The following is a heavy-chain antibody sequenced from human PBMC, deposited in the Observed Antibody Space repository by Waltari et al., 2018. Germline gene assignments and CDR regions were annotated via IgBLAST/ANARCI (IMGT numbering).Heavy chain of an antibody. J-gene: IGHJ4*02. CDR2: INDSGRRT. V-gene: IGHV3-23*04. D-gene: IGHD3-16*01. Sequence: EVQLVESGGGWVQSGGSLRLSCAASGFAFSSHAMIWVRQTPGKGPEWVSSINDSGRRTYYADSVKGRFSISRDNSRNMLYVQMNSLRVEDTAVYYCAKWGGGNALDYWGQGTLVTVSS. CDR3: AKWGGGNALDY. CDR1: GFAFSSHA.